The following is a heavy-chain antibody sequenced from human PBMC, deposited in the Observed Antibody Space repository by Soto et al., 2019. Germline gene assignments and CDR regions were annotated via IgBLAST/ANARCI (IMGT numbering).Heavy chain of an antibody. J-gene: IGHJ4*02. CDR1: VYTFSDYQ. CDR2: IKPNDGTT. V-gene: IGHV1-46*01. CDR3: VREAGAFED. Sequence: QVQLVQSGIEVKKPGASLHVSCKASVYTFSDYQMHWVRQATGQGLEWMGVIKPNDGTTFYAQRFHGRVTMARDAATSTVYTDLSRLTFEYTAIYYCVREAGAFEDWVQGTMVPVSS. D-gene: IGHD3-10*01.